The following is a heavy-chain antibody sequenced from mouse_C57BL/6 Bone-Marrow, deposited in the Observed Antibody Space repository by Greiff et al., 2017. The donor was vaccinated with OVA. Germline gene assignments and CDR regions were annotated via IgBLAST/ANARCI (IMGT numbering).Heavy chain of an antibody. J-gene: IGHJ2*01. CDR3: ARDYRGDY. V-gene: IGHV1-61*01. CDR2: IYPSDSET. D-gene: IGHD2-14*01. Sequence: VQLQQPGAELVRPGSSVKLSCKASGYTFTSYWMDWVKQRPGQGLEWIGNIYPSDSETHYNQKFKDKATLTVDKSSSTAYMQLSSLTSEDSAVYYCARDYRGDYWGQGTTLTVSS. CDR1: GYTFTSYW.